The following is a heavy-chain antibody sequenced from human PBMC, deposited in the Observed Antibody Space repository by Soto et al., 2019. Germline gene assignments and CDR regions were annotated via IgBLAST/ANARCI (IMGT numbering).Heavy chain of an antibody. V-gene: IGHV5-51*01. J-gene: IGHJ3*01. CDR3: ARPTITNDAFDV. Sequence: GESLKISCEASGYSFLSYWIGWVRQMPGKGLEWMGIIYPGDSDTRYSPSFQGQVTISADKSISTAYLQWSSLKASDTATYYCARPTITNDAFDVWGQGTMVTVSS. CDR2: IYPGDSDT. D-gene: IGHD1-20*01. CDR1: GYSFLSYW.